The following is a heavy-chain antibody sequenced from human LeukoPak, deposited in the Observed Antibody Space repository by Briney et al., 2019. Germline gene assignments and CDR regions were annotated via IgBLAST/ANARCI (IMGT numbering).Heavy chain of an antibody. CDR3: ARKATGGWNYFDL. CDR2: IHGGDSET. Sequence: LGESLKISCQGSGYSFTSYWIAWVRQMPGKGLEWMGMIHGGDSETRYSPSFQGLVTISVDKSINTAYLEWSGLKASDTAMYYCARKATGGWNYFDLWGQGTLVSVFS. V-gene: IGHV5-51*01. D-gene: IGHD6-19*01. CDR1: GYSFTSYW. J-gene: IGHJ5*02.